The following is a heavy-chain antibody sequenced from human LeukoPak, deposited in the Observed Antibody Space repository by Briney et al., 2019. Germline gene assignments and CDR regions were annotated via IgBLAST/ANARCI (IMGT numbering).Heavy chain of an antibody. Sequence: ASVNVSCKASVYTFTSYGISWVRQAPGHGLEWMGWISAYNGNTNYAQKLQGRVTMTTDTSTSTAYMELRSLRSDDTAVYYCARGHGGWNWFDPWGQGTLVTVSS. D-gene: IGHD3-16*01. J-gene: IGHJ5*02. CDR3: ARGHGGWNWFDP. V-gene: IGHV1-18*01. CDR1: VYTFTSYG. CDR2: ISAYNGNT.